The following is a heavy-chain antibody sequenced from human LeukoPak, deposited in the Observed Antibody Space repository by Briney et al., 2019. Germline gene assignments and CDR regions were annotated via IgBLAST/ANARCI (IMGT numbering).Heavy chain of an antibody. CDR2: IYSGGTT. V-gene: IGHV3-53*05. D-gene: IGHD6-19*01. J-gene: IGHJ4*02. CDR3: ARRYITGWHFDY. CDR1: EFSVSTSH. Sequence: PGGSLRLSCAASEFSVSTSHMSWVRQAPEKGLEWVSIIYSGGTTYYADSVKGRFTISRDNSENTLYLQMNSLRAEDTAVYYCARRYITGWHFDYWGQGTLVTVSS.